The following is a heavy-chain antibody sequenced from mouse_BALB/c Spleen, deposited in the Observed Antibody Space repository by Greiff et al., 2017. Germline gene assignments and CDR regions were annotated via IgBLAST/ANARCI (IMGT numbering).Heavy chain of an antibody. J-gene: IGHJ1*01. CDR2: LDPANGNT. V-gene: IGHV14-3*02. CDR3: ARGGKRGDWYFDV. CDR1: GFNIKDTY. Sequence: VQLKQSGAELVKPGASVKLSCTASGFNIKDTYMHWVKQRPEQGLEWIGRLDPANGNTKYDPKFQGKATITADTSSNTAYLQLSSLTSEDTAVYYGARGGKRGDWYFDVGGAGTTVTVSS.